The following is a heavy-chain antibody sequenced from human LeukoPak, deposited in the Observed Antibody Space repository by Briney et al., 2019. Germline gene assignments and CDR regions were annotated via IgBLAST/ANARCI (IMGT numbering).Heavy chain of an antibody. CDR2: INPNSGGT. D-gene: IGHD3-3*01. CDR1: GYTSTGYY. Sequence: ASVKVSCKASGYTSTGYYMHWVRQAPGQGLEWMGRINPNSGGTNYAQKFQGRVTMTRDTSISTAYMELSRLRSDDTAVYYCARASLSFWSGYYTPLDYWGQGTLVTVSS. CDR3: ARASLSFWSGYYTPLDY. J-gene: IGHJ4*02. V-gene: IGHV1-2*06.